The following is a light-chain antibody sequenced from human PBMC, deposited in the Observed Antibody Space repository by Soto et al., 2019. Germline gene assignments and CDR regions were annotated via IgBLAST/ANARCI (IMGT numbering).Light chain of an antibody. J-gene: IGKJ2*01. Sequence: DIQMTQSPSSLSASVGDRVTITCQASQDISNYLNWYLQKPGKAPKLLIYDASNLETGVPSRFSGSESGTDFTFTISSLQPEDIATYYCQQYDNLPPYTFGQGTKLEI. CDR2: DAS. CDR3: QQYDNLPPYT. CDR1: QDISNY. V-gene: IGKV1-33*01.